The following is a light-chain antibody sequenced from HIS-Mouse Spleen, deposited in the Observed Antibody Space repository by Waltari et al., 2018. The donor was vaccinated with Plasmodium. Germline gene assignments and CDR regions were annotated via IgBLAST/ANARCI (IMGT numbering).Light chain of an antibody. CDR1: QSISSY. CDR3: QQSHT. J-gene: IGKJ2*01. V-gene: IGKV1-39*01. CDR2: AAS. Sequence: DIQMTQSPSSLSASVGDNVTITCRASQSISSYLNWYQQKPGKAPKLLIYAASSLQSGVPSRFSGSGSGTDFTLTISSLQPEDFATYYCQQSHTFGQGTKLEIK.